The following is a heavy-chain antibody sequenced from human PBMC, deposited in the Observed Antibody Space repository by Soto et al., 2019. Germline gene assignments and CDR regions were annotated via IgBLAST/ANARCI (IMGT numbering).Heavy chain of an antibody. Sequence: QVQLVQSGAEVKKPGASVKVSCKASGYTFTGYYMHWVRQAPGQGLEWMGGIIPIFGTANYAQKFQGRVTITADESTSTAYMELSSLRSEDTAVYYCARNSQRVRFNSDLFDYWGQGTLVTVSS. CDR1: GYTFTGYY. CDR2: IIPIFGTA. CDR3: ARNSQRVRFNSDLFDY. J-gene: IGHJ4*02. D-gene: IGHD6-13*01. V-gene: IGHV1-69*01.